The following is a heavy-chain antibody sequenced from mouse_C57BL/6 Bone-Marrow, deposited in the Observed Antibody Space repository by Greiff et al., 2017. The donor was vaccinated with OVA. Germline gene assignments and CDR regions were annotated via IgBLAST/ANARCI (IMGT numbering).Heavy chain of an antibody. CDR3: ARHRSTLYEMDY. Sequence: DVKLVESGGDLVKPGGSLKLSCAASGFTFSSYGMSWVRQTPDKRLEWVATISSGGSYTYYPDSVKGRFTISRDNAKNTLYLQMSSLKSEDTAMYYCARHRSTLYEMDYWGQGTSVTVSS. CDR2: ISSGGSYT. J-gene: IGHJ4*01. V-gene: IGHV5-6*02. D-gene: IGHD4-1*02. CDR1: GFTFSSYG.